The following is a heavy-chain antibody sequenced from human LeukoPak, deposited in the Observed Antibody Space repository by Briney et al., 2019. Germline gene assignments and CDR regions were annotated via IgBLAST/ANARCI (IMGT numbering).Heavy chain of an antibody. V-gene: IGHV4-31*03. J-gene: IGHJ4*02. CDR1: GGSISSAGYY. Sequence: SSQTLSLTCTVSGGSISSAGYYWSWIRQHPGKGLEWIGYIYFSGSTYYNPSLRSRVTISVDTSKNQFSLKVRSVTAADTAVYYCARGVPGYYFDYWGQGTLVTVSS. CDR2: IYFSGST. D-gene: IGHD3-10*02. CDR3: ARGVPGYYFDY.